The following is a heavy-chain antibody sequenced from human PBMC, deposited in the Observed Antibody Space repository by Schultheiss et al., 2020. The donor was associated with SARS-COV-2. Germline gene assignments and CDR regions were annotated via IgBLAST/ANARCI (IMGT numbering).Heavy chain of an antibody. V-gene: IGHV3-64D*09. Sequence: GGSLRLSCSASGFTFSNYAMHWVRQPPGKGLEYVSAITSHGDTTYYADSVKGRFSISRDNSKNTLYLQLSNLRGEDTAVYYCVKVNEAYYYIDWGRGTLVTVSS. J-gene: IGHJ2*01. CDR2: ITSHGDTT. D-gene: IGHD3-10*01. CDR1: GFTFSNYA. CDR3: VKVNEAYYYID.